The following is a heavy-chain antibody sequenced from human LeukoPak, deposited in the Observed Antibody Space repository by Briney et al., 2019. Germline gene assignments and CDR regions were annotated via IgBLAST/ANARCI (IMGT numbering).Heavy chain of an antibody. CDR2: IYYSGST. J-gene: IGHJ5*02. CDR3: ARGRLLTGIGWFDP. V-gene: IGHV4-39*07. Sequence: SETLSLTCTVSGGSISSSSYYWGWIRQPPGKGLEWIGSIYYSGSTYYNPSLKSRVTISVDTSKNQFSLKLSSVTAADTAVYYCARGRLLTGIGWFDPWGQGTLVTVSS. D-gene: IGHD1-20*01. CDR1: GGSISSSSYY.